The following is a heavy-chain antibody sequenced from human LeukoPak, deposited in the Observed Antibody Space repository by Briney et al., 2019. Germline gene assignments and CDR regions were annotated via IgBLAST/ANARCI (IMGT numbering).Heavy chain of an antibody. V-gene: IGHV1-18*01. J-gene: IGHJ4*02. D-gene: IGHD2-21*02. CDR1: GYTFTSYG. CDR3: ARVEGRVVGPYCDGDCYSNY. Sequence: GASVKVSCKASGYTFTSYGISRVRQAPGQGLEWMGWNSAYNGNTNYAQKLQGRVTMTTDTSTSTAYMELRSLRSDDTAVYYCARVEGRVVGPYCDGDCYSNYWGQGTLVTVSS. CDR2: NSAYNGNT.